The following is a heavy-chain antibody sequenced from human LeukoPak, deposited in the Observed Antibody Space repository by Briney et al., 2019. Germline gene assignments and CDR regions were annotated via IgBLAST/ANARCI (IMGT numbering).Heavy chain of an antibody. V-gene: IGHV3-30-3*01. J-gene: IGHJ3*01. Sequence: GGSLRLSCAACGVTFTTYSMHWVRQAPDRGLEGVSVTSYDGSIKVYAESVKGRFTISRDNSENTLYLQMNSLRFEDTAMYYCAIERHSSGKAGTFNFWGRGTMVTISS. CDR1: GVTFTTYS. CDR3: AIERHSSGKAGTFNF. CDR2: TSYDGSIK. D-gene: IGHD6-25*01.